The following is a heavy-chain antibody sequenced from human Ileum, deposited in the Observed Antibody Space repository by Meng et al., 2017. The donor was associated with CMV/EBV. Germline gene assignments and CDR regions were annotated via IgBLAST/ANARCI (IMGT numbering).Heavy chain of an antibody. D-gene: IGHD1-14*01. CDR2: INPGGGST. V-gene: IGHV1-46*01. J-gene: IGHJ4*02. Sequence: QGRLGASGAEVKKPGASGKVSCKASGYTFTSNYIHWVRQAPGQGLEWMGMINPGGGSTSYAQKFQGRVTMTRDTSTSTVYMELSSLRSEDTAVYYCARGNPNLDYWGQGTLVTVSS. CDR3: ARGNPNLDY. CDR1: GYTFTSNY.